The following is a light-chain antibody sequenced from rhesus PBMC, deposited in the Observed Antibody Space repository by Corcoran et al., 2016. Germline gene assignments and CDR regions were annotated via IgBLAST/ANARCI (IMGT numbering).Light chain of an antibody. CDR3: QHGYGTPYS. J-gene: IGKJ2*01. CDR2: KAS. CDR1: DNVNNY. V-gene: IGKV1-74*01. Sequence: DIQMTQSPSSLSASVGDRVTITCRASDNVNNYLNWYQQKPGKSPKFLIYKASILQSGVPSRFSGSGSGTDYTFTISSLQPEEVATYYCQHGYGTPYSFGQGTKVEIK.